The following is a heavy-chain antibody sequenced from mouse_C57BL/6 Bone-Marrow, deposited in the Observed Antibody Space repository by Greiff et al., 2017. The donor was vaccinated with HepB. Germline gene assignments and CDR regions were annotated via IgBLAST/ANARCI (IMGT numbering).Heavy chain of an antibody. J-gene: IGHJ1*03. CDR1: GYSFTGYF. CDR3: AREDYGSPHWYFDV. V-gene: IGHV1-20*01. D-gene: IGHD1-1*01. CDR2: INPYNGDT. Sequence: EVQLQQSGPELVKPGDSVKISCKASGYSFTGYFMNWVMQSHGKSLEWIGRINPYNGDTFYNQKFKGKATLTVDKSPSTAHMELRSLTSEDSAVYYCAREDYGSPHWYFDVWGTGTTVTVSS.